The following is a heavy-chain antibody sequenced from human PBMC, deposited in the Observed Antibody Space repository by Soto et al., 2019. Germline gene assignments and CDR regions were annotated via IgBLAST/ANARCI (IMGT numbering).Heavy chain of an antibody. J-gene: IGHJ4*02. CDR3: AREVATVWGFDY. Sequence: QVQLVESGGGVVQPGRSLRLSCAASGFTFSNYAIHWVRQAPGKGLEWVAVILFDGSNKYYADSVKGRFTISRDNSKNTLYLQMNSLIAEDTAVYYCAREVATVWGFDYWGQGTLVTVSS. CDR2: ILFDGSNK. CDR1: GFTFSNYA. V-gene: IGHV3-30-3*01. D-gene: IGHD5-12*01.